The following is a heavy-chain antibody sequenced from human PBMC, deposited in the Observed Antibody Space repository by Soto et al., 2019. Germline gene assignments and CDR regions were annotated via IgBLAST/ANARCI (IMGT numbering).Heavy chain of an antibody. CDR1: GYTFTGHY. J-gene: IGHJ4*02. V-gene: IGHV1-2*02. CDR3: GRGRSGQIVVFY. Sequence: WASVKVSCKASGYTFTGHYIHWVRQAPEQGPEWMGEIGPESGATRYAQRFQGRVTTTRDMSITTVYMELNNLSPDDTAVYYCGRGRSGQIVVFYWGQGTPVTVSS. D-gene: IGHD1-26*01. CDR2: IGPESGAT.